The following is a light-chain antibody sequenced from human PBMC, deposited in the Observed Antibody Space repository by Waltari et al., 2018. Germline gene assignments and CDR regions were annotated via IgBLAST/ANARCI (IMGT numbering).Light chain of an antibody. Sequence: DIQMTQSPSTLSASMGDRVTITCRASQTVNSWLAWYQQKPGQAPKLLIYKTSALESGVPSRFRGSGSGTEFTLTISSLQTDDFATYYCQQYNSYPYTFGQGTNLEI. CDR3: QQYNSYPYT. V-gene: IGKV1-5*03. J-gene: IGKJ2*01. CDR2: KTS. CDR1: QTVNSW.